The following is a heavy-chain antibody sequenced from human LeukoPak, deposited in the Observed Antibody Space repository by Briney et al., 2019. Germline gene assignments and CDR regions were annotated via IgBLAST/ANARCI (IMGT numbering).Heavy chain of an antibody. CDR3: ARDFNDYVWGSYRPNPSDAFDI. Sequence: GGSPRLSCAASGFTFSSYSMNWVRQAPGKGLEWVSSISSSSSYIYYADSVKGRFTISRDNAKNSLYLQMNSLRAKDRAVYYCARDFNDYVWGSYRPNPSDAFDIWGQGTMVTVSS. V-gene: IGHV3-21*01. CDR1: GFTFSSYS. J-gene: IGHJ3*02. CDR2: ISSSSSYI. D-gene: IGHD3-16*02.